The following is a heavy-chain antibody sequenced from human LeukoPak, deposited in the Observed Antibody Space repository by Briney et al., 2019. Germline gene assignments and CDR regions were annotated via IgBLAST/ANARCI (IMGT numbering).Heavy chain of an antibody. V-gene: IGHV3-30*04. Sequence: GGSLRLSCAASGFTFSSYAMHWVRQAPGKGLEWVAVISYDGSNKYYADSVKGRFTISRDNSKNTLCLQMNSLRAEDTAVYYCARVRISAHAFDIWGQGTMVTVSS. CDR3: ARVRISAHAFDI. CDR1: GFTFSSYA. CDR2: ISYDGSNK. J-gene: IGHJ3*02. D-gene: IGHD2/OR15-2a*01.